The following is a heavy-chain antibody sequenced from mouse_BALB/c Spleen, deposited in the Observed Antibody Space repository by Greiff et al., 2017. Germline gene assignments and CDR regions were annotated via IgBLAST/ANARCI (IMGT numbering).Heavy chain of an antibody. V-gene: IGHV1-12*01. D-gene: IGHD2-3*01. CDR2: IYPGNGDT. J-gene: IGHJ4*01. Sequence: QVQLQQPGAELVKPGASVKMSCKASGYTFTSYNMHWVKQTPGQGLEWIGAIYPGNGDTSYNQKFKGKATLTADKSSSTAYMQLSSLTSEDSAVYYCARVWGLLRGAMDYWGQGTSVTVSS. CDR1: GYTFTSYN. CDR3: ARVWGLLRGAMDY.